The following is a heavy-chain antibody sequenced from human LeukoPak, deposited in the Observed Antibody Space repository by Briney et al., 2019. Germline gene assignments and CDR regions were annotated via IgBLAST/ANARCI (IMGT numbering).Heavy chain of an antibody. J-gene: IGHJ4*02. D-gene: IGHD6-25*01. CDR2: VDPEDGET. Sequence: GASVKVSCKASVYTFTDYYMHWVQDGPGKGLEWMGRVDPEDGETIYAEKFHGRVTITADTSTDTAYMELSSLRSEDTAVYYCATLSGIFDYWGQGTLVTVSS. V-gene: IGHV1-69-2*01. CDR1: VYTFTDYY. CDR3: ATLSGIFDY.